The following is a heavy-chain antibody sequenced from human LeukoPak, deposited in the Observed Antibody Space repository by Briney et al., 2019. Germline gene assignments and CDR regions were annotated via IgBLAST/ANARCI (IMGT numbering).Heavy chain of an antibody. CDR1: GGSISSSSYY. CDR3: ASPFAFDI. V-gene: IGHV4-39*01. J-gene: IGHJ3*02. CDR2: IYYSGST. Sequence: SETLSLTCTVSGGSISSSSYYWGWIRRPPGKGLEWIGSIYYSGSTYYNPSLKSRVTISVDTTKNQFSLKLSSVTAADTAVYYCASPFAFDIWGQGTMVTVSS.